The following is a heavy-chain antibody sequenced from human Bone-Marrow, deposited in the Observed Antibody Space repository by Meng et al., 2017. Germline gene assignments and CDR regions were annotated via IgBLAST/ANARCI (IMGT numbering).Heavy chain of an antibody. Sequence: QVRLRQWGVRLLKPSETLSLTCAVYGGSFSGYYWSWIRQPPGKGLEWIGEINHSGSTNYNPSLKSRVTISVDTSKNQFSLKLSSVTAADTAVYYCARGSWLQLWLQDYWGQGTLVTVSS. D-gene: IGHD5-18*01. J-gene: IGHJ4*02. V-gene: IGHV4-34*01. CDR1: GGSFSGYY. CDR3: ARGSWLQLWLQDY. CDR2: INHSGST.